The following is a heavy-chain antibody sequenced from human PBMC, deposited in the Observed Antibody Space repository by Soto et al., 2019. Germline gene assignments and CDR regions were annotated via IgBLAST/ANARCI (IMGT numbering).Heavy chain of an antibody. J-gene: IGHJ3*01. Sequence: EEQLVESGGDLVQPGGSLRLSCTSSGFALDTYDMNWVRLAPGKDLEWISHIATGGDRIYYADSVKGRFTISRDNTRRSLYLQMNSLRDDDTALYYCAGAHVLMFASYEAFNVWGQGTLVTVSS. CDR2: IATGGDRI. CDR1: GFALDTYD. CDR3: AGAHVLMFASYEAFNV. D-gene: IGHD3-10*02. V-gene: IGHV3-48*03.